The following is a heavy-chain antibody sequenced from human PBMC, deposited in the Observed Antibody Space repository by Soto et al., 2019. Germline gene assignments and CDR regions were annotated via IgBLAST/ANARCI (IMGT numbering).Heavy chain of an antibody. J-gene: IGHJ6*02. CDR2: IIPIFGTA. CDR3: ASSIVVVPAAIFYYYGMDV. V-gene: IGHV1-69*06. D-gene: IGHD2-2*02. Sequence: ASVKVSCKASGGTLSSYAISWVRQAPGQGLEWMGGIIPIFGTANYAQKFQGRVTITADKSTGTAYMELSSLRSEDTAVYYCASSIVVVPAAIFYYYGMDVWGQGTTVTVSS. CDR1: GGTLSSYA.